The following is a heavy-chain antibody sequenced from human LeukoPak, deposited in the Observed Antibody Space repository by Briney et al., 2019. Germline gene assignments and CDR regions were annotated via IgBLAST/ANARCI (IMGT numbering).Heavy chain of an antibody. CDR3: ARAFSSTSRGWFDP. V-gene: IGHV1-18*01. CDR1: GYTFTSYG. J-gene: IGHJ5*02. D-gene: IGHD2-2*01. CDR2: ISAYNGNT. Sequence: ASVKVSCKASGYTFTSYGISWVRQAPGQGLEWMGWISAYNGNTNYAQKLQGRVTMTTDTSTSTAYMELRSLRPDDTAVYYCARAFSSTSRGWFDPWGQGTLVTVSS.